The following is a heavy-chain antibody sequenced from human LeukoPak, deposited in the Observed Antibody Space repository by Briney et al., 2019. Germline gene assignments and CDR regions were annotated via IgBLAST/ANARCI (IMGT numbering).Heavy chain of an antibody. Sequence: ASVKVSCKVSGYTLTELSMHWVRQAPGKGLEWMGGFDPEDGETIYAQKFQGRVTMTEDTSTDTAYMELSSLRSEDTAVYYCATLAGSSVAGKDWFDPWGQGTLVTVSS. CDR1: GYTLTELS. CDR2: FDPEDGET. J-gene: IGHJ5*02. D-gene: IGHD6-19*01. V-gene: IGHV1-24*01. CDR3: ATLAGSSVAGKDWFDP.